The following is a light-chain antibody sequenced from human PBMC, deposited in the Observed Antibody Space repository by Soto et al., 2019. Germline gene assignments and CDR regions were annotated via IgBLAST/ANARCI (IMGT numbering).Light chain of an antibody. J-gene: IGLJ1*01. CDR1: SSNIGAGYD. CDR3: QSYDSSLSGSEV. Sequence: VLTQPPSVSGAPGQRVTISCTGSSSNIGAGYDVHWYQQLPGTAPKLLIYGNGNRPSGVPDRFSGSKSGTSASLAITGLQAEDEADYYCQSYDSSLSGSEVFGTGTKVTVL. V-gene: IGLV1-40*01. CDR2: GNG.